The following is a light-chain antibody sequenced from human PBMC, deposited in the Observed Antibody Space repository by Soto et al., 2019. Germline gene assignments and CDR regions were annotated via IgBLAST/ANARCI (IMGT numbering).Light chain of an antibody. CDR3: SSYAGSRGV. J-gene: IGLJ1*01. CDR1: SSDVGGYKY. Sequence: QSALTQPPSASGSPGQSVTISCTGTSSDVGGYKYVSWYQQYPGKAPKLMIYEVSKRPSGVPDRFSGSKSGNTASLTVSGLQAEDEADYYCSSYAGSRGVFGTGTKVTVL. CDR2: EVS. V-gene: IGLV2-8*01.